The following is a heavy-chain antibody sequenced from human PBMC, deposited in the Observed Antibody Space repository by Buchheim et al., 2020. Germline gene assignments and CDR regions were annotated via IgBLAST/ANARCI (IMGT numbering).Heavy chain of an antibody. J-gene: IGHJ6*02. CDR3: AKSVHTETVDTAIPWDYYYGMDV. CDR2: ISGSGGST. D-gene: IGHD5-18*01. CDR1: GFTFSSYA. V-gene: IGHV3-23*01. Sequence: EVQLLESGGGLVQPGGSLRLSCAASGFTFSSYAMSWVRQAPGKGLEWVSAISGSGGSTYYADSVKGRFTISRDNSKNTLYLQMNSLRAEDTAVYYCAKSVHTETVDTAIPWDYYYGMDVWGQGTT.